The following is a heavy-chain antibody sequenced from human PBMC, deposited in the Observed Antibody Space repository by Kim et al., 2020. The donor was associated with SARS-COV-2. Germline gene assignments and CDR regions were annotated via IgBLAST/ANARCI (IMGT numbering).Heavy chain of an antibody. V-gene: IGHV4-59*13. J-gene: IGHJ2*01. CDR3: ARVNFRFGCYFDL. Sequence: SETLSLTCTVSGGSISSYYWIWIRQPPGKGLEWIGYIYYSGSTNYNPSLKSRVTISVDTSKNQFSLKLSSVTAADTAVYYCARVNFRFGCYFDLWGRGTLVTVAA. CDR1: GGSISSYY. CDR2: IYYSGST. D-gene: IGHD3-3*01.